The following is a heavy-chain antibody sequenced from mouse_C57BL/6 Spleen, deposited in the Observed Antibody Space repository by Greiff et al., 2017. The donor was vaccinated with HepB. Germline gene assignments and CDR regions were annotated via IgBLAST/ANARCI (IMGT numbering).Heavy chain of an antibody. CDR3: TTSDYPYWYFDV. J-gene: IGHJ1*03. CDR2: IDPEDGDT. D-gene: IGHD2-4*01. Sequence: VQLKESGAELVRPGASVKLSCTASGFNIKDYYMHWVKQRPEQGLEWIGRIDPEDGDTEYAPKFQGKATMTADTSSNPAYLQLSSLTSEDTAVYYCTTSDYPYWYFDVWGTGTTVTVSS. V-gene: IGHV14-1*01. CDR1: GFNIKDYY.